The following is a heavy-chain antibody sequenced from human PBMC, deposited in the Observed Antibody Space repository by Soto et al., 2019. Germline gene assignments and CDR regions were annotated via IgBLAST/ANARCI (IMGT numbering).Heavy chain of an antibody. D-gene: IGHD3-10*01. CDR3: ARVQLPGWYFHL. Sequence: SETLSLTCAVYGGSFSGYYWSWIRQPPGKGLEWIGEINRSGSTNYDPSLKSRVTISVDTSKNQFSLKLSSVTAADTAVYYCARVQLPGWYFHLWGRGTLVTVSS. CDR2: INRSGST. V-gene: IGHV4-34*01. J-gene: IGHJ2*01. CDR1: GGSFSGYY.